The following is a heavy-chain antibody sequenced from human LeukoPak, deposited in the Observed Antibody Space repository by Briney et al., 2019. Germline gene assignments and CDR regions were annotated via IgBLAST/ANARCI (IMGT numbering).Heavy chain of an antibody. D-gene: IGHD6-19*01. CDR2: VNHYDSI. J-gene: IGHJ3*02. CDR3: ARHEHNIAVAGSDAFDI. V-gene: IGHV4-34*01. Sequence: SETLSLTCDVSGGSFTGHYWTWIRPPPGQGLGWLGEVNHYDSITYNPSLKGRATTSADTSSNQLSLKLSSVTAADTAVYYCARHEHNIAVAGSDAFDIWGQGTMVTVSS. CDR1: GGSFTGHY.